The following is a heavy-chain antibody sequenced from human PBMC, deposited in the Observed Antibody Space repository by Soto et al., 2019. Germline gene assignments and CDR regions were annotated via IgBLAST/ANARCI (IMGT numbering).Heavy chain of an antibody. Sequence: GGSLRLSCAASGFTFSSYSMNWVRQAPGKGLEWVSSISSSSSYIYYADSVKGRFTISRDNAKNSLYLQMNSLRAEDTAVYYCARDDLFAPPYAFDIWGQGTMVTVSS. J-gene: IGHJ3*02. CDR3: ARDDLFAPPYAFDI. D-gene: IGHD2-21*01. V-gene: IGHV3-21*01. CDR1: GFTFSSYS. CDR2: ISSSSSYI.